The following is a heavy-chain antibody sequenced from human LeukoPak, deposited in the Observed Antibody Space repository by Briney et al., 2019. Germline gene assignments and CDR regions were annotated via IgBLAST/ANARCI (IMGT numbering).Heavy chain of an antibody. CDR1: GYTFTSYA. CDR3: ARVQDAYSYGFGDFDY. Sequence: ASVTVSCKASGYTFTSYAMNWVRQAPGQGLEWMGWINTNTGNPTYAQGFTGRFVFSLDTSVSTAYLQISSLKAEDTAVYYCARVQDAYSYGFGDFDYWGQGTLVTVSS. V-gene: IGHV7-4-1*02. CDR2: INTNTGNP. J-gene: IGHJ4*02. D-gene: IGHD5-18*01.